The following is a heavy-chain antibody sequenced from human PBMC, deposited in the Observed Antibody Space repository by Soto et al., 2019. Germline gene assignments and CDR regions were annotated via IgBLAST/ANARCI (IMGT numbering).Heavy chain of an antibody. Sequence: QVQLVEFGGGVVQPGRSLRLSCAASGFTFSDYAMHWVRQAPGKGLEWVAIISFDGSNEHYADSVQGRFTISRDNSENTLYLKMNSLRADDTAVYYCARPAASVIYYSGMDVWGQGTTVTVSS. CDR3: ARPAASVIYYSGMDV. CDR2: ISFDGSNE. D-gene: IGHD2-21*01. J-gene: IGHJ6*02. V-gene: IGHV3-30-3*01. CDR1: GFTFSDYA.